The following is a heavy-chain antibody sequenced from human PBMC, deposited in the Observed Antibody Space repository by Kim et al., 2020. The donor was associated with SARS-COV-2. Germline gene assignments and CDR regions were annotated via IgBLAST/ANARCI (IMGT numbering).Heavy chain of an antibody. Sequence: ASVKVSCKASGYTFTNHAINWVRQAPGRGLEWMGWINTDTGSPTYAPDFTGRFVFSLDTSVSTAYLQIRNLEAEDTALYYCARVVWGGYRYIDSWGQGTLVTVSS. CDR2: INTDTGSP. J-gene: IGHJ4*02. CDR3: ARVVWGGYRYIDS. D-gene: IGHD3-16*02. CDR1: GYTFTNHA. V-gene: IGHV7-4-1*02.